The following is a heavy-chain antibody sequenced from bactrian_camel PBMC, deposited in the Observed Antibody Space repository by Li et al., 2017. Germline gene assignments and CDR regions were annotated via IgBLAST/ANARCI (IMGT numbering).Heavy chain of an antibody. CDR3: AADLVTDEPSLVEREYYY. CDR2: IAGDGRT. V-gene: IGHV3S53*01. CDR1: GYIYMSRC. D-gene: IGHD1*01. J-gene: IGHJ4*01. Sequence: HVQLVESGGGSVQAGGSLRLSCAASGYIYMSRCMAWFRQAPGKEREGVAAIAGDGRTDYADSVKGRFTISRDGAKNIIALQMHSLKPGDTATYYCAADLVTDEPSLVEREYYYWGQGTQVTVS.